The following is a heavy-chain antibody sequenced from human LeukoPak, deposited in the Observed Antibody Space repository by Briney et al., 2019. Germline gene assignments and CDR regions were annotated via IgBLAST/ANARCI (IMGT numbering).Heavy chain of an antibody. D-gene: IGHD1-1*01. Sequence: SVKVSCKASGGTFSSYAISWVRQTPGQGLEWMGGIIPIFGTANYAQKFQGRVTITADESTSTAYMELSSLRSEDTAVYYCARVNNWNAWWFDPWGQGTLVTVSS. V-gene: IGHV1-69*13. CDR3: ARVNNWNAWWFDP. J-gene: IGHJ5*02. CDR2: IIPIFGTA. CDR1: GGTFSSYA.